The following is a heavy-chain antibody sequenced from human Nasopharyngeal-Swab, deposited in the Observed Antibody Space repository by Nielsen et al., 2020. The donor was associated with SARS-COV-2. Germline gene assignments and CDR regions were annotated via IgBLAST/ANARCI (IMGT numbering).Heavy chain of an antibody. J-gene: IGHJ6*02. V-gene: IGHV4-34*01. CDR1: GGSFSGYY. CDR3: ARGSIAVAGTTSYYYHGMDV. D-gene: IGHD6-19*01. Sequence: SETLSLTCAVSGGSFSGYYWSWIRQPPGKGLEWIGEINHSGSTNYNPSLKSRVTISVDTSKNQFSLKLSSVTAADTAVYYCARGSIAVAGTTSYYYHGMDVWGQGTTVTVSS. CDR2: INHSGST.